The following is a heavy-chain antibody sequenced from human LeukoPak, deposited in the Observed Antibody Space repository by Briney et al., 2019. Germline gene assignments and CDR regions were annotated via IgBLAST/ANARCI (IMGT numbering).Heavy chain of an antibody. Sequence: SETLSLTCTVSGGSISGSSYYWGWIRQPPGKGLEWIGSIYYSGSTYYNPSLKSRVTISVDTSKNQFSLKLSSVTAADTAVYYCARESSSWELGWFDPWGQGTLVTVSS. CDR1: GGSISGSSYY. V-gene: IGHV4-39*07. CDR3: ARESSSWELGWFDP. CDR2: IYYSGST. J-gene: IGHJ5*02. D-gene: IGHD6-13*01.